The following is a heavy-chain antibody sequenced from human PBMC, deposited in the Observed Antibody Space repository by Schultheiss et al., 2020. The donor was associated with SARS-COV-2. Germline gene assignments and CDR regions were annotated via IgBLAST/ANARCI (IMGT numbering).Heavy chain of an antibody. J-gene: IGHJ4*02. V-gene: IGHV3-33*01. CDR3: ARLAEFVNYDILTGPLDY. CDR1: GITFSSYG. CDR2: IWYDGSNK. D-gene: IGHD3-9*01. Sequence: GGSLRLSCAASGITFSSYGMHWVRQAPGKGLEWVAVIWYDGSNKYYADSVKGRFTISRDNSKNTLYLQMNSLRAEDTAVYYCARLAEFVNYDILTGPLDYWGQGTLVTVSS.